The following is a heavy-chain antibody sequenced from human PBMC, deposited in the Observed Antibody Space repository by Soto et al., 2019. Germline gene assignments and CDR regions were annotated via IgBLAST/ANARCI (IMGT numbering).Heavy chain of an antibody. J-gene: IGHJ4*02. V-gene: IGHV3-66*01. Sequence: EAHLVGSGGGLVQPRGSLRLSCAASGFAVSANYLSCVRQAPGKGLEWVSLIYSGGDTDYADSVRGRFTISRDNSKNTLYLQMNSLKADDTAVYYCATRMTTAPYWGQGALVNVSS. CDR3: ATRMTTAPY. CDR1: GFAVSANY. D-gene: IGHD4-17*01. CDR2: IYSGGDT.